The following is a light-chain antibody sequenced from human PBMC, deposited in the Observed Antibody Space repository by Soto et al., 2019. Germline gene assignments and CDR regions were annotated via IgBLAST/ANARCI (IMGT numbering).Light chain of an antibody. Sequence: EIVLTQSPGTLSLSPGERATLSCRASQSVSSSYLAWYQQKPGQAPRLLIYGASSRATGIPDRFSGSGSGTDFSLTISRLQPEDFAVYYCQQYGRSPPITFGQGTRLEMK. V-gene: IGKV3-20*01. CDR3: QQYGRSPPIT. CDR2: GAS. J-gene: IGKJ5*01. CDR1: QSVSSSY.